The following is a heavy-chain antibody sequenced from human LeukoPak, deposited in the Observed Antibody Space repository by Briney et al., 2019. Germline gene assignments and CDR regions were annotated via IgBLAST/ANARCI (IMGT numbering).Heavy chain of an antibody. J-gene: IGHJ3*02. CDR2: IGTLDDT. Sequence: GGSLRLSCAASGFILSNYDMHWVRQITGKGLEWVSPIGTLDDTYYPASVKGRFTISKENATNSLYLQMTSLRAGDTAVYYCTRGLDGNYTRGAFDIWGQGTMVTVSS. D-gene: IGHD1-7*01. CDR3: TRGLDGNYTRGAFDI. V-gene: IGHV3-13*01. CDR1: GFILSNYD.